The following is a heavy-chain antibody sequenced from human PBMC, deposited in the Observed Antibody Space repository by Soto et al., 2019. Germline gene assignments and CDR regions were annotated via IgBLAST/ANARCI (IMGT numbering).Heavy chain of an antibody. CDR3: ARHRGIAARLKYYYYMDV. D-gene: IGHD6-6*01. J-gene: IGHJ6*03. Sequence: PSGTLALTCIVSGDSIGSGAYYWSWIRQLPRKGLEWIGYISYSGSTNYNPSLKSRVTISVDTSKNQFSLKLSSVTAADTAVYYCARHRGIAARLKYYYYMDVWGKGTTVTVSS. V-gene: IGHV4-61*08. CDR2: ISYSGST. CDR1: GDSIGSGAYY.